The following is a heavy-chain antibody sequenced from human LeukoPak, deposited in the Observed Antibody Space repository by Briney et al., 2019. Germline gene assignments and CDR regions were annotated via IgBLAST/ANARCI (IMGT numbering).Heavy chain of an antibody. CDR1: GFTFSSHW. J-gene: IGHJ1*01. CDR2: INSDGSTT. D-gene: IGHD3-22*01. Sequence: PGGSLRLSCAASGFTFSSHWMHWVRQAPGKGLVWVSRINSDGSTTTYADSVKGRFTISRDNANNTLYLQMSSLRAEDTAVYYCARGHFYDTSGYPEYFQHWGQGTLVTVSS. CDR3: ARGHFYDTSGYPEYFQH. V-gene: IGHV3-74*01.